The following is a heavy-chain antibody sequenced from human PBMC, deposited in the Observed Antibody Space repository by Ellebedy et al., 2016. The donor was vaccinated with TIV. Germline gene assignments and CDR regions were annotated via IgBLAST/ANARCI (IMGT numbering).Heavy chain of an antibody. V-gene: IGHV1-2*02. CDR3: ARVRITMIRGVIFGMDV. CDR1: GYTFTGYY. D-gene: IGHD3-10*01. J-gene: IGHJ6*02. Sequence: AASVKVSCKASGYTFTGYYMHWVRQAPGQGLEWMGWINPNSGGTNYAQKFQGRVTMTRDTSISTAYMELSRLRSDDTAVYYCARVRITMIRGVIFGMDVWGQGTTVTVSS. CDR2: INPNSGGT.